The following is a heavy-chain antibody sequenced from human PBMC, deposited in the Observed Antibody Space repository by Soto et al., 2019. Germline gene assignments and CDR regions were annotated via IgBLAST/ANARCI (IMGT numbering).Heavy chain of an antibody. Sequence: GGSLRLSCAASGFTFSSYAMSWVRQAPGKGLEWVSAISGSGGSTYYADSVKGRFTISRDNSKNTLYLQMNSLRAEDTAVYYCAKRGLRGDYAYYYYYMDVWGKGTTVTVSS. J-gene: IGHJ6*03. CDR1: GFTFSSYA. D-gene: IGHD4-17*01. CDR2: ISGSGGST. CDR3: AKRGLRGDYAYYYYYMDV. V-gene: IGHV3-23*01.